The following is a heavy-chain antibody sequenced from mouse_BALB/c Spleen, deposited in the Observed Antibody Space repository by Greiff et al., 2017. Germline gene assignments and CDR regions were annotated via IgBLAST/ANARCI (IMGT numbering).Heavy chain of an antibody. CDR3: ARRENYDYDVRGYAMDY. V-gene: IGHV5-12-1*01. CDR1: GFAFSSYD. D-gene: IGHD2-4*01. Sequence: EVQGVESGGGLVKPGGSLKLSCAASGFAFSSYDMSWVRQTPEKRLEWVAYISSGGGSTYYPDTVKGRFTISRDNAKNTLYLQMSSLKSEDTAMYYCARRENYDYDVRGYAMDYWGQGTSVTVSS. CDR2: ISSGGGST. J-gene: IGHJ4*01.